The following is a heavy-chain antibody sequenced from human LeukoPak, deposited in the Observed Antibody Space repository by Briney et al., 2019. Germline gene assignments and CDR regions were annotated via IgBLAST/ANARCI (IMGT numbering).Heavy chain of an antibody. Sequence: SETLSLTCTVSGGSISSYYWSWIRQPPGKELEWIGYVFYSGSTNYNPSLKSRVTISVDTSKNQFSLKLSSGTAADTAVYYCARRMGSSWTFDYWGQGTLVTVSS. CDR2: VFYSGST. D-gene: IGHD6-13*01. CDR3: ARRMGSSWTFDY. V-gene: IGHV4-59*01. CDR1: GGSISSYY. J-gene: IGHJ4*02.